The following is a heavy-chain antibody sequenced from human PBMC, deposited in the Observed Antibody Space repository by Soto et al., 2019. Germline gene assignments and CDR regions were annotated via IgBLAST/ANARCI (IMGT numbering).Heavy chain of an antibody. V-gene: IGHV3-33*01. CDR1: GFTFSSYG. CDR2: IRYDGSNK. J-gene: IGHJ4*02. D-gene: IGHD2-21*01. CDR3: ARDLFPYYFDY. Sequence: GGSLRLSCAASGFTFSSYGMHWVRQAPGKGLEWVAVIRYDGSNKYYADSVKGRFTISRDNFKNTLYLQMNSLRAEDTAVYYCARDLFPYYFDYWGQGTLVTVSS.